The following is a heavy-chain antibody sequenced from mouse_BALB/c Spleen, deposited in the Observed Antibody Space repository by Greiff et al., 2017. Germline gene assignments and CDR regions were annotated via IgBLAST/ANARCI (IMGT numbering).Heavy chain of an antibody. D-gene: IGHD2-1*01. CDR2: IDPANGKT. J-gene: IGHJ4*01. CDR1: GFNIKDTY. Sequence: VQLQQSGAELVKPGASVKLSCTASGFNIKDTYMHWVKQRPEQGLEWIGRIDPANGKTKYDPKFQGKATITADTSSNTAYLQLSSLTSEDTAVYYCARWDYYGNSYAMDYWGQGTSVTVSS. V-gene: IGHV14-3*02. CDR3: ARWDYYGNSYAMDY.